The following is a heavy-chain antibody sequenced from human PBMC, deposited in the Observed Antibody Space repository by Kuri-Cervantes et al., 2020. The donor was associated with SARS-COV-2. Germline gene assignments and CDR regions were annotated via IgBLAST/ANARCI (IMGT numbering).Heavy chain of an antibody. D-gene: IGHD6-13*01. J-gene: IGHJ5*02. CDR3: ARDAGYSSSGYLGGGICFDP. V-gene: IGHV3-33*01. CDR2: IWYDGSNK. CDR1: GFTFSSYG. Sequence: GESPKISCPASGFTFSSYGMHWVRQAPGKGLEWVAVIWYDGSNKYYADSVKGRFTLSRDNSKNTLYLQMNSLRAEDTAVYYCARDAGYSSSGYLGGGICFDPWGQGTLVTVSS.